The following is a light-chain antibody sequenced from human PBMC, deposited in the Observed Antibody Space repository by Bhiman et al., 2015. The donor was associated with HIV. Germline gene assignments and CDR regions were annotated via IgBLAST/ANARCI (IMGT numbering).Light chain of an antibody. CDR3: NSRDSSGNHHVV. V-gene: IGLV1-40*01. CDR1: SSNIGAGYD. J-gene: IGLJ2*01. Sequence: QSVLTQPPSMSGAPGQRVTISCTGNSSNIGAGYDVHWYQHLPGTAPKVLIYAYTNRPSGIPDRFSGSSSGNTASLTITGAQAEDEADYYCNSRDSSGNHHVVFGGGTKLTVL. CDR2: AYT.